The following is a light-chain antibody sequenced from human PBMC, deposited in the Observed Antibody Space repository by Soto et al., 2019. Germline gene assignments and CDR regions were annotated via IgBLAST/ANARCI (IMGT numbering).Light chain of an antibody. V-gene: IGKV1-5*03. J-gene: IGKJ4*01. Sequence: DIQMTQSPSTLSASVGDRVTITCRASQGISTWLAWYQQKSGKAPKLLIYKASSLEGGVPSRFSGSGSGTEFNITVSSLQPDDFATYYCQQYNTYPLTFGGGTKVDIK. CDR3: QQYNTYPLT. CDR1: QGISTW. CDR2: KAS.